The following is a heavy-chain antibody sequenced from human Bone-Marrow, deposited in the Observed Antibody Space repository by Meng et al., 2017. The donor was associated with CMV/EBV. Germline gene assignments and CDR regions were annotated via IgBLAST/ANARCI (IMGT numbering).Heavy chain of an antibody. CDR3: ARESPSVPYYYGMDV. CDR2: IYSGAST. CDR1: GFTVSSNY. Sequence: GESLKISCAASGFTVSSNYMSWVRQAPGKGLEWVSVIYSGASTYYADSVKGRFTISRGNSKNTLYLQMNSLRAEDTAVYYCARESPSVPYYYGMDVWGQGTTVTVSS. V-gene: IGHV3-53*01. J-gene: IGHJ6*02.